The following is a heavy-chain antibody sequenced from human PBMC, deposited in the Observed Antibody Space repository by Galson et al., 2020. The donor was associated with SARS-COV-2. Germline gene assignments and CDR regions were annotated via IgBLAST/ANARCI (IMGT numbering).Heavy chain of an antibody. D-gene: IGHD4-4*01. CDR3: ARGDDSSLYWYFDV. CDR2: VFTSGRT. J-gene: IGHJ2*01. Sequence: SETLSLTCTVSGGSISSGFPYWNWIRRPAGKGPEWTAHVFTSGRTNYNPSIRDRVTISMDASKNQFSLELTSVTAADTAVYYCARGDDSSLYWYFDVWCRGTLVTVSS. CDR1: GGSISSGFPY. V-gene: IGHV4-61*09.